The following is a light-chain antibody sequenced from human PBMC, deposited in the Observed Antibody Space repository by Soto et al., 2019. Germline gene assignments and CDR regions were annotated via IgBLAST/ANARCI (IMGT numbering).Light chain of an antibody. V-gene: IGLV1-51*01. Sequence: QSVLTQPPSVSAAPGQTVTIFCSGSSSNIGNNYVSWYQQLPGTAPKLLIYDNNERPSGIPDRFSGSKSGTSATLGITGLQTGDEADYYCATWDSSLSAGVFGGGTKLTVL. J-gene: IGLJ2*01. CDR3: ATWDSSLSAGV. CDR2: DNN. CDR1: SSNIGNNY.